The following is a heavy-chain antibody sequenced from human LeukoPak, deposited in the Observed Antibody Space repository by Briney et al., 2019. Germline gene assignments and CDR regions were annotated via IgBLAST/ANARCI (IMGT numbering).Heavy chain of an antibody. V-gene: IGHV3-74*01. CDR3: ARVYYGSGSYYTGSYYYGMDV. Sequence: PGGSLRLSCAASGFTFGSYWMHWVRQAPGKGLVWVSRINSDGSSTSYADSVKGRFTISRDNAKNTLYLQMNSLRAEDTAVYYCARVYYGSGSYYTGSYYYGMDVWGQGTTVTVSS. CDR2: INSDGSST. CDR1: GFTFGSYW. J-gene: IGHJ6*02. D-gene: IGHD3-10*01.